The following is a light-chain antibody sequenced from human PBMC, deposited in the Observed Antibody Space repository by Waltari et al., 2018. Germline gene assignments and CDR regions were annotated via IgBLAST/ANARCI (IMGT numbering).Light chain of an antibody. Sequence: DIVMTQSPDSLAVSLGERATINCKSSQSLLYSPNKKNYSGWFQKRPGQPPKLLIYWASTRESGVPDRFSGSGSGTDFTLTITSLQAEDVAVYYCQQYYDIPRTFGQGTKVEIK. V-gene: IGKV4-1*01. CDR2: WAS. J-gene: IGKJ1*01. CDR3: QQYYDIPRT. CDR1: QSLLYSPNKKNY.